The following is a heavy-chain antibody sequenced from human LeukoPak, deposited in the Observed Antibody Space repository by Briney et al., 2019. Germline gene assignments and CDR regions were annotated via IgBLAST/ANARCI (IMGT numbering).Heavy chain of an antibody. Sequence: PGGTLRLSCAASGFTFSSYAMSWVRQAPGKGLEWVSAISGSGGSTYYADSVKGRFTISRDNSKNTLYLQMNSLRAEDTAVYYCAKDSFSSGITIFGVVIKDWGQGTLVTVSS. D-gene: IGHD3-3*01. CDR1: GFTFSSYA. J-gene: IGHJ4*02. CDR3: AKDSFSSGITIFGVVIKD. CDR2: ISGSGGST. V-gene: IGHV3-23*01.